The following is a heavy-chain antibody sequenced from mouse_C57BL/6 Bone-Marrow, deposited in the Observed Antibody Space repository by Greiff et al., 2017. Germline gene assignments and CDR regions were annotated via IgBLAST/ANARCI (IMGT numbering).Heavy chain of an antibody. D-gene: IGHD2-4*01. CDR2: ISDGGSYT. CDR3: ARGGLRRGRFFAY. CDR1: GFTFSSYA. V-gene: IGHV5-4*03. Sequence: EVKLVESGGGLVKPGGSLKLSCAASGFTFSSYAMSWVRQTPEKRLEWVATISDGGSYTYYPDNVKGRFTISRDNAKNNLYLQMSHLKSEDTAMYYCARGGLRRGRFFAYWGQGTLVTVSA. J-gene: IGHJ3*01.